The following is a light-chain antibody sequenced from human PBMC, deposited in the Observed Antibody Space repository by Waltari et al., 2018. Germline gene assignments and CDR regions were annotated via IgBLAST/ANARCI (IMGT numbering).Light chain of an antibody. J-gene: IGLJ2*01. CDR2: DKN. CDR1: SHRSYY. Sequence: SSELTQDPAVSVAMGQPVRITCQGHSHRSYYASWYQERPGQAPILVIYDKNNRPSGVPDRFSGSSSHNTGSLTITGAQAEDEASYYCHSRDASGVAGSFGGGTKLTVL. V-gene: IGLV3-19*01. CDR3: HSRDASGVAGS.